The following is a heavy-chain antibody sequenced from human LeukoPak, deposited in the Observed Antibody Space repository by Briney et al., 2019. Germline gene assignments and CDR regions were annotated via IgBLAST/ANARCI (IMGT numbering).Heavy chain of an antibody. V-gene: IGHV4-59*01. CDR1: GGSISSYY. J-gene: IGHJ5*02. Sequence: PSETLSLTCTVSGGSISSYYWNWMRQPPGKGLEWVGYVSYTGSSNYNPSLKSRVTISVDTSENQFSLKLSSVTAADTAVYYCTRGSDILTPWGQGTVVTVSS. D-gene: IGHD3-9*01. CDR2: VSYTGSS. CDR3: TRGSDILTP.